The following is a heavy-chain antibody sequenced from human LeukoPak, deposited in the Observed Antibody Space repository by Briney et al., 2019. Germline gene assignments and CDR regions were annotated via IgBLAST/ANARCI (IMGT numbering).Heavy chain of an antibody. CDR2: IHYSGST. CDR1: GGSISSYY. Sequence: SETLSLTCTVSGGSISSYYSSWIRQPPGKGLEWIGFIHYSGSTNYNPSLKSRVTISVDTSKSQFSLKLSSATAADTAVYYCASGSTVTSFEGWGQGTLVTVSS. J-gene: IGHJ4*02. V-gene: IGHV4-59*01. CDR3: ASGSTVTSFEG. D-gene: IGHD4-17*01.